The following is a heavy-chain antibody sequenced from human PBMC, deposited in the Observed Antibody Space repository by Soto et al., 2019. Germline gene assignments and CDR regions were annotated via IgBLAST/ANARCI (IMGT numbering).Heavy chain of an antibody. D-gene: IGHD2-21*02. CDR2: INAGNGNT. CDR1: GYTFTSYA. V-gene: IGHV1-3*01. CDR3: AMSIVVVTAADY. J-gene: IGHJ4*02. Sequence: QVQLVQSGAEVKKPGPSVKDSCKASGYTFTSYAMHWVRQAPGQRLEWMGWINAGNGNTKYSQKFQGRVTITRDTTSSTAYVDLSSMRCEVTAVYYCAMSIVVVTAADYWGQGTLVTDSA.